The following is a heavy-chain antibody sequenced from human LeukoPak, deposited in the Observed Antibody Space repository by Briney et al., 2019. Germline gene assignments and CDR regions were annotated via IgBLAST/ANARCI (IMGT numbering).Heavy chain of an antibody. Sequence: ASVKVSCKASGYTFTSYGISWVRQAPGQGLEWMGWISAYNGNTNYAQKLQGRVTMTTDTSTSTAYMELRSLRSDDTAVYYCASGPSIAARPRRYYYYGMDVWGQGTTVTVPS. CDR3: ASGPSIAARPRRYYYYGMDV. CDR1: GYTFTSYG. J-gene: IGHJ6*02. D-gene: IGHD6-6*01. CDR2: ISAYNGNT. V-gene: IGHV1-18*01.